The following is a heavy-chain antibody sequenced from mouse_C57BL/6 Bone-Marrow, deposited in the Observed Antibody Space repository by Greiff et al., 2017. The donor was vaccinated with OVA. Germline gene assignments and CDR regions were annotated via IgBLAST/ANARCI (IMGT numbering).Heavy chain of an antibody. CDR2: INPSNGDT. V-gene: IGHV1-53*01. J-gene: IGHJ2*01. CDR1: GYTFTSYW. Sequence: QVQLKQPGTELVKPGASVKLSCKASGYTFTSYWMHWVKQRPGQGLEWIGTINPSNGDTNYNEKFKSKATLTVDKSSSTAYMQLSSLTSEDSAVYYCAMTWYFDYWGQGTTLTVSS. CDR3: AMTWYFDY.